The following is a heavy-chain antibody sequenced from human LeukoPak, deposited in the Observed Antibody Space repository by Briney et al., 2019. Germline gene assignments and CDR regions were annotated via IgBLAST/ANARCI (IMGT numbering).Heavy chain of an antibody. D-gene: IGHD3-22*01. CDR3: AKDREVVMCSFDY. J-gene: IGHJ4*02. Sequence: GGSLRLSCVASGLTFSTHAMSWVRQAPGKGLEWVLCISSTGPPTYHADSVKGRLTISRDNSKNTLYLQMNSLRAEDTAVYYCAKDREVVMCSFDYWGQGTLVTVSS. CDR1: GLTFSTHA. CDR2: ISSTGPPT. V-gene: IGHV3-23*01.